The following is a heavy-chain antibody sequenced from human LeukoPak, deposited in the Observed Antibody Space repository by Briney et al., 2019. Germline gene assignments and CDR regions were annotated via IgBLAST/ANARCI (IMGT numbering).Heavy chain of an antibody. V-gene: IGHV1-2*02. CDR2: IHPTGGGT. CDR1: GYTLTELS. Sequence: ASVKVSCKVSGYTLTELSMHWVRQAPGHGLEWMGWIHPTGGGTIYAQSFQGRVTMTRDTSITTAYMELSRLRSDDTAVYYCARERGYCASSSCYTSDAFDIWGQGTLVTVSS. J-gene: IGHJ3*02. CDR3: ARERGYCASSSCYTSDAFDI. D-gene: IGHD2-2*02.